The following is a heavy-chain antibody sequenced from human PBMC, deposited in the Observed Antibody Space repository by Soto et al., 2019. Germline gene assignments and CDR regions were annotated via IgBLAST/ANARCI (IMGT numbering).Heavy chain of an antibody. CDR2: IYHSGST. J-gene: IGHJ4*02. V-gene: IGHV4-4*02. D-gene: IGHD6-13*01. Sequence: QVQLRESGPGLVRPSGTLSLTCAVSGGSISNDNWWSWVRQPPGKGLEWIGEIYHSGSTNYNPSLKSRVTMSVVPSKNLFSLTLNSVTAADTACYYCARDQGSHPGDWGQGTRVSVSS. CDR3: ARDQGSHPGD. CDR1: GGSISNDNW.